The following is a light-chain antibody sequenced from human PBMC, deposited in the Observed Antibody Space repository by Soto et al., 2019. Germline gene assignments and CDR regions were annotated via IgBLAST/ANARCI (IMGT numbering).Light chain of an antibody. CDR2: WAS. CDR3: QQDYSTPHT. CDR1: QSVLYSSNNKNY. V-gene: IGKV4-1*01. J-gene: IGKJ2*01. Sequence: DIVMTQSPDSLAVSLGERATINCKSSQSVLYSSNNKNYFAWYQQKPGQTHNLLMFWASTRESGVTDRFSGSGSGTYVHLTISSLQADDVAVYYCQQDYSTPHTFGQGTMLEIK.